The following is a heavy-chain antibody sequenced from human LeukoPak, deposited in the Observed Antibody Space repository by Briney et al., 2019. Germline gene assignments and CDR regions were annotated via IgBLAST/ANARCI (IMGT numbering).Heavy chain of an antibody. J-gene: IGHJ4*02. Sequence: AAVKVSCKASGYTFTAYYIHWVRQAPGQGLEWMGWINPNSGGTNYAQKFQGRVSMTRDTSISTAYMELSRLRSDDTAVYFCARRCDTSSYYTYYFDYWGQGTLVTVSS. CDR3: ARRCDTSSYYTYYFDY. D-gene: IGHD3-22*01. CDR1: GYTFTAYY. V-gene: IGHV1-2*02. CDR2: INPNSGGT.